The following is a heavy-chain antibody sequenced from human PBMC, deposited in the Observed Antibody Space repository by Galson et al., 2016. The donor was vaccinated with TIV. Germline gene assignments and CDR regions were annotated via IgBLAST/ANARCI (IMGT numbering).Heavy chain of an antibody. D-gene: IGHD2-2*01. Sequence: PALVKPTQTLTLTCTFSGFSLSTSGVAVGWIRQPPGKALEWLALIYWDDDKRYRPSLKSRLTITKDTPKNQVLLTVTNLDPEDTATYYYAHRRSVASAVLDAFDIWGPGTVVTVSS. CDR3: AHRRSVASAVLDAFDI. V-gene: IGHV2-5*02. CDR2: IYWDDDK. CDR1: GFSLSTSGVA. J-gene: IGHJ3*02.